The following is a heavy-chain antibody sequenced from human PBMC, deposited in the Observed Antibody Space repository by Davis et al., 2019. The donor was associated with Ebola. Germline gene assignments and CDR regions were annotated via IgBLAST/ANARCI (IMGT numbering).Heavy chain of an antibody. Sequence: AASVKVSCKASGYTFTGYYMHWVRQAPGQGLEWMGIINPSGGSTSYPQKFQGRVTMSRDTSTSTVYMELSSLRSEDTAVYYCARVSSTWNYFDYWGQGTLVTVSS. CDR1: GYTFTGYY. CDR2: INPSGGST. CDR3: ARVSSTWNYFDY. D-gene: IGHD6-13*01. J-gene: IGHJ4*02. V-gene: IGHV1-46*01.